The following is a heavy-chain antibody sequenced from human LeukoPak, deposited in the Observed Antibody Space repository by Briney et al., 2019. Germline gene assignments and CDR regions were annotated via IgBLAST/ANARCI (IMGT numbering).Heavy chain of an antibody. Sequence: GGSLRLSCAASGFTFSSYGMHWVRQAPGKGLEWVAFIRYDGSNKYYADSVKGRFTISRDNSKNTLYLQMNSLRAEDTAVYYCAKAYDSSGYSAFDIWGQGTMVTVSS. D-gene: IGHD3-22*01. CDR2: IRYDGSNK. CDR1: GFTFSSYG. CDR3: AKAYDSSGYSAFDI. V-gene: IGHV3-30*02. J-gene: IGHJ3*02.